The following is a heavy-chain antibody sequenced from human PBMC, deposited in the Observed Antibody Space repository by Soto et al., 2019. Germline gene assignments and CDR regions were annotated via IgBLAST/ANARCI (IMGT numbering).Heavy chain of an antibody. J-gene: IGHJ4*02. CDR1: GGSMRNYF. Sequence: SETLSLTCTVSGGSMRNYFWTWIRQPPGKGLEWIGYIHYSGTTSFFPSYNPSLSSRVTISEDTSKNQFSLKLLSVTTADTAVYFCAAGEASSRNLAPYYLDFWGQGTLVTVSS. CDR2: IHYSGTT. V-gene: IGHV4-59*01. CDR3: AAGEASSRNLAPYYLDF. D-gene: IGHD6-13*01.